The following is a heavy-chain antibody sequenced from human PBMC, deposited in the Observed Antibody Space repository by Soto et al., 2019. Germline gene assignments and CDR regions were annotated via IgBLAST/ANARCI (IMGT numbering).Heavy chain of an antibody. CDR3: ARPIKYCSGGSCYYYYYGMDV. CDR1: GYSFTSYW. J-gene: IGHJ6*02. D-gene: IGHD2-15*01. Sequence: GESLKISCKGSGYSFTSYWISWVRQMPGKGLEWMGRIDPSDSYTNYSPSFQGHVTISADKSISTAYLQWSSLKASDTAMYYCARPIKYCSGGSCYYYYYGMDVWGQGTTVTVSS. CDR2: IDPSDSYT. V-gene: IGHV5-10-1*01.